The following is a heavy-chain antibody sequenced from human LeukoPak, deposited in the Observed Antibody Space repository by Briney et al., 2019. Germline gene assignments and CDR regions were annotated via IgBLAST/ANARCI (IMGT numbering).Heavy chain of an antibody. CDR2: IYSGGST. CDR1: GFTVSSNY. V-gene: IGHV3-66*01. J-gene: IGHJ4*02. Sequence: GGSLRLSCAASGFTVSSNYMSWVRQAPGKGLEWVSVIYSGGSTYYADSVKGRFTISRDNSKNTLYLQMNSLRAEDTAVYYCARGLNGPLPLPVPLQYGFEPYYFDYWGQGTLVTVSS. CDR3: ARGLNGPLPLPVPLQYGFEPYYFDY. D-gene: IGHD3-9*01.